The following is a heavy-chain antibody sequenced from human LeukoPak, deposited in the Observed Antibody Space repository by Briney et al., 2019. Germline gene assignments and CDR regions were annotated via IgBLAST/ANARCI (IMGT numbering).Heavy chain of an antibody. CDR1: GGSIRGYY. CDR2: IYYSGST. Sequence: SETLSLTCTVSGGSIRGYYWSWIRQPPGKGLEWIGYIYYSGSTNYNPSRKSRVTISVDTSKNQFSLKLSAVTAADTAVYYCARHEFDSGSLPYFDYWGQGILVTVSS. J-gene: IGHJ4*02. V-gene: IGHV4-59*08. D-gene: IGHD3-10*01. CDR3: ARHEFDSGSLPYFDY.